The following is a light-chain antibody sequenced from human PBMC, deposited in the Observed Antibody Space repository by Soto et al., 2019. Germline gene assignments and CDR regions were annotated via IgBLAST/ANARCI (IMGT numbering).Light chain of an antibody. CDR3: QQYGSSQE. V-gene: IGKV3-20*01. CDR2: DAS. Sequence: EIVLTQSPGTLSLSPGERATLSCRASQSVSSSHLAWYQQKPGLAPRLLIYDASNRVTGIPDRFSGSGSGTDFTLTISRLEPEDFAVYYCQQYGSSQEFGQGTKLEIK. CDR1: QSVSSSH. J-gene: IGKJ1*01.